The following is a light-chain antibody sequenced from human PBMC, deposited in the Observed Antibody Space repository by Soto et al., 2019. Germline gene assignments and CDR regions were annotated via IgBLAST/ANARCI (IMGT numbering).Light chain of an antibody. Sequence: EIVMTQSPATLSVSPAERATLSCRASQSVNNNLSWYQQKPGQAPRHLIYGASTRATGIPARFSGSGSGTEFTFTISSLQSEDFAVYYCQPYNNWPLTFGGGTKVEIK. J-gene: IGKJ4*01. CDR3: QPYNNWPLT. CDR2: GAS. CDR1: QSVNNN. V-gene: IGKV3-15*01.